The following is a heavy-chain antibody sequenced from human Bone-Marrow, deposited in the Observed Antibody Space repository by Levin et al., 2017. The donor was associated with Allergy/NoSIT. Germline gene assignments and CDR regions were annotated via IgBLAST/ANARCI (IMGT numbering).Heavy chain of an antibody. V-gene: IGHV4-34*01. D-gene: IGHD2-2*01. Sequence: PSETLSLTCAVYGGSFSGYYWSWIRQPPGKGLEWIGEINHSGSTNYNPSLKSRVTISVDTSKNQFSLKLSSVTAADTAVYYCAREENDAVVPAAIDYWGQGTLVTVSS. CDR3: AREENDAVVPAAIDY. CDR2: INHSGST. J-gene: IGHJ4*02. CDR1: GGSFSGYY.